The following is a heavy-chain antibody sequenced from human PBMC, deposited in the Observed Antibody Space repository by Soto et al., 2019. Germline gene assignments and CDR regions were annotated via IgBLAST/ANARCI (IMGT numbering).Heavy chain of an antibody. CDR2: IYPGYSDT. Sequence: PGESLKISCKGSGYSFTSYWIVWVLQMPAKGLEWMGIIYPGYSDTRYSPSFQGQVTISDDKSISTAYLQWSSLKASDTAVYYCARPRIAAAADAFDIWGQGTMVTVSS. J-gene: IGHJ3*02. CDR1: GYSFTSYW. V-gene: IGHV5-51*01. CDR3: ARPRIAAAADAFDI. D-gene: IGHD6-13*01.